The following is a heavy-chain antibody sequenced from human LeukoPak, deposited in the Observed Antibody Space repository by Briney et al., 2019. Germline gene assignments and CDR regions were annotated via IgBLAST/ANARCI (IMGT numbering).Heavy chain of an antibody. CDR1: GGSISSYY. Sequence: SETLSLTCTVSGGSISSYYWSWIRQPPGKGLEWIGYIYTSGSTNYNPSLKSRVTISVDTSKNQFSLKLSSVTAADTAVYYCASYYNILTVYYPHWGQETLVTFSS. D-gene: IGHD3-9*01. V-gene: IGHV4-4*09. CDR3: ASYYNILTVYYPH. J-gene: IGHJ4*02. CDR2: IYTSGST.